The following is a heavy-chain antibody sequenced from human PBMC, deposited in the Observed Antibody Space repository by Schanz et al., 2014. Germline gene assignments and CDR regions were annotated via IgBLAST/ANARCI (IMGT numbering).Heavy chain of an antibody. CDR1: SGSFSGYY. D-gene: IGHD3-22*01. J-gene: IGHJ6*02. V-gene: IGHV4-34*01. CDR2: IKDSGST. CDR3: ARGRNIRTSFNPGSGYRDYYVLDV. Sequence: QVQLQESGSGLVTPSETLSLSCAVYSGSFSGYYWTWIRQSPGKGLEWIGEIKDSGSTKYNPSLKSRVPMSVDRSKSQFSLNLPSVTAADTAVFYCARGRNIRTSFNPGSGYRDYYVLDVWAQGTTVTVSS.